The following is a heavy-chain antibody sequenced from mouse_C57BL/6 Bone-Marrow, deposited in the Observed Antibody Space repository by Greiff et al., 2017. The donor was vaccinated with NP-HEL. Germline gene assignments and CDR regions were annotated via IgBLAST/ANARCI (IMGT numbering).Heavy chain of an antibody. Sequence: QVQLQQSGAELARPGASVKLSCKASGYTFTSYGISWVKQRTGQGLEWIGEIYPRSGNTYYNEKFKGKATLTADKSSSTAYMALRSLTSEDSAVYFCARSRYYGSGENWYFDVWGTGTTVTVSS. CDR1: GYTFTSYG. D-gene: IGHD1-1*01. CDR3: ARSRYYGSGENWYFDV. V-gene: IGHV1-81*01. CDR2: IYPRSGNT. J-gene: IGHJ1*03.